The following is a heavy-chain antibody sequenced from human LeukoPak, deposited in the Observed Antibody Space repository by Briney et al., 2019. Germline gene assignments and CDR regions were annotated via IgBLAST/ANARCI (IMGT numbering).Heavy chain of an antibody. V-gene: IGHV4-39*01. Sequence: PSETLSLTCTVSGGSISSSSHYWGWILQPSGKGLEWVGSIYYSGSTFYNPSLKSRVTISVDTSKNQFSLKLISVTAADTAVYYCASMGTMGCSSTSCMLDYWGQGTLVTVSS. CDR1: GGSISSSSHY. D-gene: IGHD2-2*01. CDR3: ASMGTMGCSSTSCMLDY. J-gene: IGHJ4*02. CDR2: IYYSGST.